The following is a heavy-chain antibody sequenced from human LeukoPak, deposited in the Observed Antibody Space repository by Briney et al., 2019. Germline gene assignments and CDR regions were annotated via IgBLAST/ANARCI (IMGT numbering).Heavy chain of an antibody. V-gene: IGHV4-59*08. CDR1: GGSISGYY. D-gene: IGHD2-2*01. CDR2: MYYNGNT. J-gene: IGHJ4*02. CDR3: ARLGYAAGDY. Sequence: SETLSLTCTVSGGSISGYYWTWIRQPPGEGLEWIGYMYYNGNTNYNPSLTSRVTISVDTSKNQFSLKVNSVTTADTAVYYCARLGYAAGDYWGQGTLVTV.